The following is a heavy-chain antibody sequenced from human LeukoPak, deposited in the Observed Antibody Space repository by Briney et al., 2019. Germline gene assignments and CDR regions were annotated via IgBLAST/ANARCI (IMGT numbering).Heavy chain of an antibody. CDR3: ATSSGDGYNSNIDY. Sequence: SQTLSLTCTVSGGSISSGSYYWRWIRQPAGKGLEWIGRIYTSGSTNYNPSLKSRVTISVDTSKNQFSLKLSSVTAADTAVYYFATSSGDGYNSNIDYWGQGTRFTVSS. CDR2: IYTSGST. CDR1: GGSISSGSYY. V-gene: IGHV4-61*02. D-gene: IGHD5-24*01. J-gene: IGHJ4*02.